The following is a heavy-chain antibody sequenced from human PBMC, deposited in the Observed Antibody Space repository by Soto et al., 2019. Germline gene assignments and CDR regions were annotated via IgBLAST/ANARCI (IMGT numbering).Heavy chain of an antibody. CDR2: MNPNSGNT. Sequence: ASVKVSCTASGYTFTSYDINWVRQATGQGLEWMGWMNPNSGNTGYAQKFQGRVTMTRNTSISTAYMELSSLRSEDTAVYYCARVGGGLLWFGELLSTGYYYYMDVWGKGTTVTVSS. D-gene: IGHD3-10*01. CDR1: GYTFTSYD. J-gene: IGHJ6*03. CDR3: ARVGGGLLWFGELLSTGYYYYMDV. V-gene: IGHV1-8*01.